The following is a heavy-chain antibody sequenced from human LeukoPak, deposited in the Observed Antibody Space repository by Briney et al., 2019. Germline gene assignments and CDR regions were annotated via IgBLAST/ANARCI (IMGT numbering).Heavy chain of an antibody. CDR1: GYTFTYCS. CDR3: ATGPRAAAGSFSYYYMDV. D-gene: IGHD6-13*01. V-gene: IGHV1-68*01. Sequence: ASVKVSCKASGYTFTYCSLHWLQQAPGQGLERMRWITLYNGNTNYAKKFQGRVTITRDMSLRTAYIELSSLRSEDTAVYYCATGPRAAAGSFSYYYMDVWGKGTTVTVSS. J-gene: IGHJ6*03. CDR2: ITLYNGNT.